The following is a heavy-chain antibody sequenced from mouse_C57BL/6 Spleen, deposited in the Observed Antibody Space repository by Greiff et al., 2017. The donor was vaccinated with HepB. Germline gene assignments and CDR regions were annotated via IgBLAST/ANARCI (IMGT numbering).Heavy chain of an antibody. D-gene: IGHD4-1*01. Sequence: QVQLKESGPELVKPGASVKISCKASGYAFSSSWMNWVKQSPGKGLEWIGRIYPGDGDTNYNGKFKGKATLTADKSSSTAYMQLSSLTSEDSAVYFCARSNWDGWGQGTTLTVSS. J-gene: IGHJ2*01. V-gene: IGHV1-82*01. CDR2: IYPGDGDT. CDR1: GYAFSSSW. CDR3: ARSNWDG.